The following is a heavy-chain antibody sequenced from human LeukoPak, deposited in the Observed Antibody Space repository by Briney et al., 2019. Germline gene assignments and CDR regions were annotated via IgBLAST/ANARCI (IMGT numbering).Heavy chain of an antibody. CDR2: ISGYNGQT. J-gene: IGHJ4*02. D-gene: IGHD6-13*01. CDR1: GYTFTNYG. Sequence: ASVKVSCKASGYTFTNYGITWVRQAPGQGLEWMGWISGYNGQTKYAQALQGRVSMTTDTSTSTAYMELTNLRSDDTAVYYCAKAVAAAGFDYWGQGALVTVSS. V-gene: IGHV1-18*04. CDR3: AKAVAAAGFDY.